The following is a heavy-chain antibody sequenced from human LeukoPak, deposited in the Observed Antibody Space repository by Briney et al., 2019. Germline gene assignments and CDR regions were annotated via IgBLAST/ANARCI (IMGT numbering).Heavy chain of an antibody. D-gene: IGHD6-19*01. CDR1: GYTFTNYY. Sequence: GASVKVSCKASGYTFTNYYMHWVRQAPGQGLEWMGIINPSGGSTSYAQKFQGRVTMTRNTSISTAYMELSSLRSEDTAVYYCARGLYSSGWYVRYYYYYMDVWGKGTTVTISS. CDR3: ARGLYSSGWYVRYYYYYMDV. V-gene: IGHV1-46*01. CDR2: INPSGGST. J-gene: IGHJ6*03.